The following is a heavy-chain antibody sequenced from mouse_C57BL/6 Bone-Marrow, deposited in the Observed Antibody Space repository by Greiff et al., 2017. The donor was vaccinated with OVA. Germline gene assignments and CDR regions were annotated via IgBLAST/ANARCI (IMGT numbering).Heavy chain of an antibody. Sequence: EVKLVESGEGLVKPGGSLKLSCAASGFTFSSYAMSWVRQTPEKRLEWVAYISSGGDYIYYADTVKGRFTISRDNARNTLYLQMSSLKSEDTAMNYCTRGRQLRPLDYWGQGTTLTVSS. CDR1: GFTFSSYA. J-gene: IGHJ2*01. D-gene: IGHD3-2*02. CDR3: TRGRQLRPLDY. CDR2: ISSGGDYI. V-gene: IGHV5-9-1*02.